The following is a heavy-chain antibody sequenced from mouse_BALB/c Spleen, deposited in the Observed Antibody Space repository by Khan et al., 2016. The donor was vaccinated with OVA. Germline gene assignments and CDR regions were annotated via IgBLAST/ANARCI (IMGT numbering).Heavy chain of an antibody. Sequence: QVQLQQSGAELMKPGASVKISCKATGYTFSSYWIEWVKQRPGHGLEWIGEILPGSGSTNYNEKFKDKVTFTADTSSNTAYMQLSSLTSEDSAVYYGARGNYYGSNSWFGYWGQGTLVTVSA. CDR1: GYTFSSYW. J-gene: IGHJ3*01. CDR2: ILPGSGST. D-gene: IGHD1-1*01. V-gene: IGHV1-9*01. CDR3: ARGNYYGSNSWFGY.